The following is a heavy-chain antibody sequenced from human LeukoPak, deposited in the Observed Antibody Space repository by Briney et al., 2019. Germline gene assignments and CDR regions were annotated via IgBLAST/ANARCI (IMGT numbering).Heavy chain of an antibody. V-gene: IGHV3-23*01. Sequence: RGSLRLSCAASGFTFSTFAMIWVRQPPGKGLEWVSSIFPSGDEIHYADSVRGRFTISRDNSKSTLSLQMNSLRAEDTAIYYCATYRQVLLPFESWGQGTLVTAS. D-gene: IGHD2-8*02. CDR3: ATYRQVLLPFES. CDR1: GFTFSTFA. CDR2: IFPSGDEI. J-gene: IGHJ4*02.